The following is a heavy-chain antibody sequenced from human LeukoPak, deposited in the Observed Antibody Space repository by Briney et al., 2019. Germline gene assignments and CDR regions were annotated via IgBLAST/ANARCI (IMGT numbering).Heavy chain of an antibody. Sequence: PGGALRLSCVASALTLSRYCMSWVRQAPGKGLEWVASIKQDGSGEYVDSVRGRFTISRDNAQNSMYLQVNSLRAEDTAAYYCARDTDCDGDCYWGAFDIWGQGTVVAVSS. CDR3: ARDTDCDGDCYWGAFDI. J-gene: IGHJ3*02. CDR2: IKQDGSGE. D-gene: IGHD2-21*01. V-gene: IGHV3-7*01. CDR1: ALTLSRYC.